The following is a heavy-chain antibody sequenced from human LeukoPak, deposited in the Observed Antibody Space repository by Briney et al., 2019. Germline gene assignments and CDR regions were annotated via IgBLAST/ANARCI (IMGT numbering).Heavy chain of an antibody. D-gene: IGHD3-10*01. J-gene: IGHJ4*02. CDR3: ARDRRFGDYDGY. V-gene: IGHV4-38-2*02. CDR1: GYSISSGYY. CDR2: IYHSGST. Sequence: SETLSLTCTVSGYSISSGYYWGWIRPPPGKGLEWIGSIYHSGSTYYNPSLKSRVTISVDTSKNQFSLKLSSVTAADTAVYYCARDRRFGDYDGYWGQGTLVTVSS.